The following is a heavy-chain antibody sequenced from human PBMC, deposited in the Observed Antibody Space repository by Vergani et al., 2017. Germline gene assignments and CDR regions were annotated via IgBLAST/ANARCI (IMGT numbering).Heavy chain of an antibody. CDR1: GFTFSSYS. CDR3: AREGPYSSSWYWFDP. V-gene: IGHV3-21*01. Sequence: VQLVESGGGVVQPGGSLRLSCAASGFTFSSYSMNWVRQAPGKGLEWVSSISSSSSYIYYADSVKGRFTISRDNAKNSLYLQMNSLRAEDTAVYYCAREGPYSSSWYWFDPWGQGTLVTVSS. CDR2: ISSSSSYI. D-gene: IGHD6-13*01. J-gene: IGHJ5*02.